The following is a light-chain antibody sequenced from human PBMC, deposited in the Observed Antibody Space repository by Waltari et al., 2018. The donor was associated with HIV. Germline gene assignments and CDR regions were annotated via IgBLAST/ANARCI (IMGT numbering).Light chain of an antibody. V-gene: IGKV3-15*01. CDR3: QQYNNWPPAWT. J-gene: IGKJ1*01. CDR1: QSVNND. Sequence: IVMTQSPATLSVSPGERATLSCRASQSVNNDLAWYQQRPGQAPRLLMYDASTRATGIPAIFSGSGSETDFTLTISSLQSEDVAVYYCQQYNNWPPAWTFGRGSQVEIK. CDR2: DAS.